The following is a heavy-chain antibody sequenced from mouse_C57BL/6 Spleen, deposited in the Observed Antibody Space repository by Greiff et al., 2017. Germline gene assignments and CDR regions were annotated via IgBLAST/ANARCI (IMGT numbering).Heavy chain of an antibody. D-gene: IGHD4-1*01. CDR1: GYSITSGYY. CDR2: ISYDGSN. J-gene: IGHJ3*01. CDR3: ARDWDWFAY. V-gene: IGHV3-6*01. Sequence: DVKLQESGPGLVKPSQSLSLTCSVTGYSITSGYYWNWIRQFPGNKLEWMGYISYDGSNNYNPSLKNRISITRDTSKNQFFLKLNSVTTEDTATYYCARDWDWFAYWGQGTLVTVSA.